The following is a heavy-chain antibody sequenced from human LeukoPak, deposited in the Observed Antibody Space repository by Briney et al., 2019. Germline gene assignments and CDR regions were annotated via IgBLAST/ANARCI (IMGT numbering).Heavy chain of an antibody. CDR3: AKVHLTYYYDSSGYGFQDY. V-gene: IGHV3-30*18. J-gene: IGHJ4*02. D-gene: IGHD3-22*01. CDR2: ISYDGTNK. Sequence: GGSLRLSCAASGFTFSSYAMHWVRQAPGKGLEWVAVISYDGTNKYYIDSVKGRFTISRDNPKNTLYLQMNSLRAEDTAVYYCAKVHLTYYYDSSGYGFQDYWGQGALVTVSS. CDR1: GFTFSSYA.